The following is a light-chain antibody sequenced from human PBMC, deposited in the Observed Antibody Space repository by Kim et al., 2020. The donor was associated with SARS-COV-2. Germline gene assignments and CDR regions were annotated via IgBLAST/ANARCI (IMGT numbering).Light chain of an antibody. CDR3: GAWDDSLSSPV. J-gene: IGLJ2*01. V-gene: IGLV1-47*01. CDR2: GDD. CDR1: ISNVGTHF. Sequence: QRVTISCSGSISNVGTHFMYWSQQLPGMAPKLLIFGDDQRPSGVPDRFSGSKSGTSASLAISGLRSEDEADYYCGAWDDSLSSPVFGGGTQVTVL.